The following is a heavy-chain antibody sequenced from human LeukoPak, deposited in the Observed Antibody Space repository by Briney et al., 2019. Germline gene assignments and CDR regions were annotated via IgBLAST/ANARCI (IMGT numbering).Heavy chain of an antibody. Sequence: GGSLRLSCAASGFTFSSYAMSWVRQAPGKGLEWVSAISGSGGSTYYADSVKGRFTISRDNAKNSLYLQMNSLRAEDTAVYYCARDPYSSDYYGMDVWGQGTTVTVSS. CDR1: GFTFSSYA. CDR3: ARDPYSSDYYGMDV. D-gene: IGHD5-18*01. J-gene: IGHJ6*02. CDR2: ISGSGGST. V-gene: IGHV3-23*01.